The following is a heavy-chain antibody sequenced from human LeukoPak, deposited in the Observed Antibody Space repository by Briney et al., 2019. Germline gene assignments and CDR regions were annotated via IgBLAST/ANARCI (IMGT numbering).Heavy chain of an antibody. CDR1: GGSISSSTYY. CDR2: IKQDGNEK. J-gene: IGHJ4*02. D-gene: IGHD6-19*01. V-gene: IGHV3-7*01. Sequence: ETLSLTCTVSGGSISSSTYYWGWIRQPPGKGLEWVANIKQDGNEKYYVDSVKGRFTISRDNAKKSLYLQMNSLRAEDTAVYYCASIAVAGTAFDYWGQGTLVTVSS. CDR3: ASIAVAGTAFDY.